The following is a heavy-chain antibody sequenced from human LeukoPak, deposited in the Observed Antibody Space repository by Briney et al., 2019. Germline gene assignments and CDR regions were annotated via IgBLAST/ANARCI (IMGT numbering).Heavy chain of an antibody. J-gene: IGHJ4*02. V-gene: IGHV3-33*06. Sequence: PGRSLRLSCAASGFSFSNHGMHWVRQAPGKGLEWLAVIWNDGSNKYYEDSVQGRFTIYRDNSKNTLYLEMNSLRVEDTAVYFCAKVAGWLGTVGFFDYWGQGTLVAVSS. CDR3: AKVAGWLGTVGFFDY. CDR1: GFSFSNHG. CDR2: IWNDGSNK. D-gene: IGHD4-17*01.